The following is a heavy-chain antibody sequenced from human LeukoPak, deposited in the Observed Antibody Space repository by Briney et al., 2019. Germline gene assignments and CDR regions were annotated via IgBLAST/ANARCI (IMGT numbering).Heavy chain of an antibody. Sequence: GGSLRLSCAASGFNFADSAMSWVRQAPGKGLEWVSGISGSGGSTFYADSVKGRFTISRDNAKNSLYLQMNSLRAEDTAVYYCARDRHYYDSSGYYVFDYWGQGTLVTVSS. CDR2: ISGSGGST. J-gene: IGHJ4*02. V-gene: IGHV3-23*01. CDR3: ARDRHYYDSSGYYVFDY. D-gene: IGHD3-22*01. CDR1: GFNFADSA.